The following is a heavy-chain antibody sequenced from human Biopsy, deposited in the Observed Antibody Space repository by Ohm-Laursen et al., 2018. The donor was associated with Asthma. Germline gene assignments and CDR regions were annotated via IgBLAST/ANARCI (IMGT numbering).Heavy chain of an antibody. CDR2: ISYDGSSI. CDR3: SREGVAGTHIED. V-gene: IGHV3-30-3*01. Sequence: SLRLSCTASRFTYEMHCVRQAPGKGLEWVAVISYDGSSIYYADSVKGRFTISRDNSKNTLSLQMNSLTAEDTAVYYCSREGVAGTHIEDWGQGTLVTVSS. D-gene: IGHD6-19*01. CDR1: RFTYE. J-gene: IGHJ4*02.